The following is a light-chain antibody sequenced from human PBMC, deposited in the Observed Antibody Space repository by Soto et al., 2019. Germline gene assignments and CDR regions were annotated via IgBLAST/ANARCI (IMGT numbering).Light chain of an antibody. CDR1: SRDVGAYNY. V-gene: IGLV2-14*01. CDR3: ISYASDSLYV. J-gene: IGLJ1*01. CDR2: EVT. Sequence: QSALTQPASVSGSPGQSITISCTGTSRDVGAYNYVSWYQQHPDKAPKLIIYEVTNRPSGISNRFSGSKSGNTASLTISGLQAEDEADYYCISYASDSLYVSGVGTKVTVL.